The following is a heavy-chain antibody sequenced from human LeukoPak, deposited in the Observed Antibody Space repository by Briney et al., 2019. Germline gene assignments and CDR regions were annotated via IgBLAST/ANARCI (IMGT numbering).Heavy chain of an antibody. V-gene: IGHV1-69*06. Sequence: GASVKVSCKASGGTFSSYAISWVRQAPGQGLEWMGGIIPIFGTANYAQKFQGRVTITADKSTSTAYMELSSLRSEDTAVYYCAAETVVAGNEGAFDIWGQGTMVTVSS. CDR1: GGTFSSYA. J-gene: IGHJ3*02. CDR2: IIPIFGTA. D-gene: IGHD2-15*01. CDR3: AAETVVAGNEGAFDI.